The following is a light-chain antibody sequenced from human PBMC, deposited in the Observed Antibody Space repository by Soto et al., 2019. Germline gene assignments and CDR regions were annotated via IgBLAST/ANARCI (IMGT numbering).Light chain of an antibody. CDR1: QTIDVY. Sequence: DIQMTQSPSSLSASVGDRVSITCRASQTIDVYLNWYLQKPGRAPQLLIYAASKLQGGVPSRFSGSGSGTDFTLTISSLQPDDSGTYFCQQSYMTPRTFGQVTKVEI. CDR3: QQSYMTPRT. J-gene: IGKJ1*01. CDR2: AAS. V-gene: IGKV1-39*01.